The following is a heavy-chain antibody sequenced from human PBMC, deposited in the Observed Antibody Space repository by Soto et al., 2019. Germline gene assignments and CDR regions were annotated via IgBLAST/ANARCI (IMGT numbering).Heavy chain of an antibody. J-gene: IGHJ3*01. CDR2: IWYDGSNK. CDR3: ARDSGLDIVA. CDR1: GFNFNTYA. V-gene: IGHV3-33*01. D-gene: IGHD2-2*03. Sequence: GGSLRLSCAASGFNFNTYAMHWVRQAPGKGLEWVAVIWYDGSNKYYADSVKGRFTISRDNSRNTLYLQMNSLRAEDTAVYYCARDSGLDIVAWGQGTMVTVSS.